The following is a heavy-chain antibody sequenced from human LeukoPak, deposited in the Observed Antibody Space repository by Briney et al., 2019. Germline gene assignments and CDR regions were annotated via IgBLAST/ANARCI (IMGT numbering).Heavy chain of an antibody. CDR2: ITSSSSHL. Sequence: PGGSLRLSCVASGFTFSSYSVIWVRQAPGKGLEWVSSITSSSSHLSYADSLKGRFTISRDNAKNSLYLQMNSLRAEDTAVYYCAKSPGGSYYDYWGQGTLVTVSS. CDR1: GFTFSSYS. CDR3: AKSPGGSYYDY. V-gene: IGHV3-21*01. J-gene: IGHJ4*02. D-gene: IGHD1-26*01.